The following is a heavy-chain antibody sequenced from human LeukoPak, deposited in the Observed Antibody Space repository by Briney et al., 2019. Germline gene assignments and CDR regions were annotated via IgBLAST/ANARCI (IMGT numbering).Heavy chain of an antibody. CDR3: SKDRRGPAAGTWYFES. CDR2: ITASAAST. J-gene: IGHJ4*02. V-gene: IGHV3-23*01. CDR1: GFTFSSNA. D-gene: IGHD6-13*01. Sequence: GGSLRLSCAASGFTFSSNAMGWVRQAPGKGLEWVSAITASAASTYYADSVKGRFTISRDNSKNTLYLQMNSLRAEDTAIYYLSKDRRGPAAGTWYFESWGQGNLVTVSS.